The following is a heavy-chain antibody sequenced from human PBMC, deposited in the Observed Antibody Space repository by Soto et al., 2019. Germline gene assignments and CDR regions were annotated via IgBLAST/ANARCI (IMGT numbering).Heavy chain of an antibody. V-gene: IGHV1-69*04. CDR2: IIPILGIA. D-gene: IGHD6-13*01. J-gene: IGHJ4*02. CDR3: ARDRVAAAGEFDY. CDR1: GGTFSSYT. Sequence: ASVKVSCKASGGTFSSYTISWLRQAPGQGLEWMGRIIPILGIANYAQKFQGRVTITADKSTSTAYMELSSLRSEDTAVYYCARDRVAAAGEFDYWGQGTLVTVSS.